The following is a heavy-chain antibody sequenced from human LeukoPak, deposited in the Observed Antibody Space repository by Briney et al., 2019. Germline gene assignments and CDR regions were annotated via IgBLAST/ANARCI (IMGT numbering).Heavy chain of an antibody. CDR3: ARAEHDYVWGSYRPYYYYYYYMDV. V-gene: IGHV3-48*04. J-gene: IGHJ6*03. CDR2: ISSSGSTI. D-gene: IGHD3-16*02. Sequence: GGSLRLSCAASGFTFSSYAMSWVRQAPGKGLEWVSYISSSGSTIYYADSVKGRFTISRDNAKNSLYLQMNSLRAEDTAVYYCARAEHDYVWGSYRPYYYYYYYMDVWGKGTTVTVSS. CDR1: GFTFSSYA.